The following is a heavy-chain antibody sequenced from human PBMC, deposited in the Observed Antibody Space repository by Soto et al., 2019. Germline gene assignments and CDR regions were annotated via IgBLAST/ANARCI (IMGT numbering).Heavy chain of an antibody. Sequence: EVQLVESGGGLVQPGGSLRVSCAASGFTFSRYSMNWVRQAPGKGPEWLSYIDSSSKTIYYADSVKGRFIISRDNAKNSLYLQMNSLRDEDTAVYHCARGGVATIFGDSWGQGTLVIVSS. J-gene: IGHJ4*02. CDR1: GFTFSRYS. CDR2: IDSSSKTI. D-gene: IGHD5-12*01. V-gene: IGHV3-48*02. CDR3: ARGGVATIFGDS.